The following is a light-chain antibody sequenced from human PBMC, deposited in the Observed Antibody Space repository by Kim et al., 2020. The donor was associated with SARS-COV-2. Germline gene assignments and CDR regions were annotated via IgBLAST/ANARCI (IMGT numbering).Light chain of an antibody. CDR2: DAS. J-gene: IGKJ4*01. Sequence: WSPGERATLTCRASQGVSSYLAWYQQKPGQAPRLLIYDASNMATGVPARFSGSGSGTDFTLTISSLEPEDFAVYYCQQRSNWPPTFGGGTKVEIK. V-gene: IGKV3-11*01. CDR3: QQRSNWPPT. CDR1: QGVSSY.